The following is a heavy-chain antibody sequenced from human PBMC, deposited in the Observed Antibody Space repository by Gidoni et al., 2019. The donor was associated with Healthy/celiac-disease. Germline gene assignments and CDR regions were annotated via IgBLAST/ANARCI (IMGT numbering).Heavy chain of an antibody. J-gene: IGHJ5*02. Sequence: QVQLVQSGAEVKKPGSSVKVSCKASGGTFSSYAISWVRQAPGQGLEWMGGNIPIFGTANYAQKFQGRVTITADESTSTAYMELSSLRSEDTAVYYCARNIAAAARGWNWFDPWGQGTLVTVSS. V-gene: IGHV1-69*01. CDR1: GGTFSSYA. CDR3: ARNIAAAARGWNWFDP. CDR2: NIPIFGTA. D-gene: IGHD6-13*01.